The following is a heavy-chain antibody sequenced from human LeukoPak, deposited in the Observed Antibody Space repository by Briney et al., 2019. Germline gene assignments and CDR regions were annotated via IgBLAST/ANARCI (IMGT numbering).Heavy chain of an antibody. J-gene: IGHJ4*02. Sequence: GGSLRLSCAASGFTFSSSAMTWVRQARGKGLEWVSSISVSGGSTYYADSVKGRFTISRDNSKNTVYLQMNSLRAEDKAVYYCAKDQIGWAPGYVSGPLDQWGQGTLLTVSS. D-gene: IGHD6-19*01. V-gene: IGHV3-23*01. CDR1: GFTFSSSA. CDR2: ISVSGGST. CDR3: AKDQIGWAPGYVSGPLDQ.